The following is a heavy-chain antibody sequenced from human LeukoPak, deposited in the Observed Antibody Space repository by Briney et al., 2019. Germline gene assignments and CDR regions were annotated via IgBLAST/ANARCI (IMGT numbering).Heavy chain of an antibody. Sequence: PSETLSLTCAVYGGSFSGYYWSWIRQPPGKGLEWIGEINHSGSTTYNPSLKSRVSISLDTSRTHSSLRLRSVAAADTAVYYCARRRKSNDSWGQGSLVTVSS. CDR2: INHSGST. CDR1: GGSFSGYY. CDR3: ARRRKSNDS. V-gene: IGHV4-34*01. D-gene: IGHD1-14*01. J-gene: IGHJ4*02.